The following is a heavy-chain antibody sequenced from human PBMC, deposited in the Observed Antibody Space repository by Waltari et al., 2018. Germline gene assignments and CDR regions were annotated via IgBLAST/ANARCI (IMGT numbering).Heavy chain of an antibody. CDR2: IYSGGST. J-gene: IGHJ3*02. V-gene: IGHV3-23*03. CDR3: AKGAFDI. Sequence: EVQLLESGGGLVQPGGSLRLSCAASGFTFSSYAMSWVRQVRGEGLEWGSVIYSGGSTYYAESVKGRFTISRDNSKNTLYLQMNSLRAEDTAVYYCAKGAFDIWGQGTMVTVSS. CDR1: GFTFSSYA.